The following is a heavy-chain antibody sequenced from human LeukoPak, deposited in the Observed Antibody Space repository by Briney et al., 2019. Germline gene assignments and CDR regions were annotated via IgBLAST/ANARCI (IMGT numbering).Heavy chain of an antibody. Sequence: SETLSLTCTVSGDSISGSDDFWSWIRQPPGKGPEWVGYIFRTGSAYYSPSLKNRVILSVDRSKNQFFLKVNSVTVADTAVYYCARVGPRTRFDSWGPGTLVTVSS. CDR2: IFRTGSA. CDR1: GDSISGSDDF. V-gene: IGHV4-30-2*01. J-gene: IGHJ4*02. CDR3: ARVGPRTRFDS.